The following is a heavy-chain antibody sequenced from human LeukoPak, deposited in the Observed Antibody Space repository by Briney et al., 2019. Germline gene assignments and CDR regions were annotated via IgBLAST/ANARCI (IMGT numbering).Heavy chain of an antibody. CDR1: GYTFINYG. J-gene: IGHJ4*02. D-gene: IGHD3-10*01. V-gene: IGHV1-18*01. CDR3: ARASGSGSYTGIDY. Sequence: ASVKVSCTASGYTFINYGITWVRQAPGQGPEWMGWISAYNSAYNGNTHYAQKLQGRVTMTTDTSTNTGYMELRSLRSDDTAVYYCARASGSGSYTGIDYWGQGTLVTVSS. CDR2: ISAYNSAYNGNT.